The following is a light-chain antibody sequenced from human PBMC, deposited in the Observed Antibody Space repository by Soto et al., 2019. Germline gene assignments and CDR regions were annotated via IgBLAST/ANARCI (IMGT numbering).Light chain of an antibody. CDR1: QYVGTR. V-gene: IGKV3-11*01. Sequence: EIVLTQSPATLSSSPGETATLSCRASQYVGTRLAWYQHKPGQAPRLLIYYTSNRATGIPARFSGSGSGTDFTLTISSLATEDFAIYYCHQRQGRPRTFGQGTKVEIK. J-gene: IGKJ1*01. CDR3: HQRQGRPRT. CDR2: YTS.